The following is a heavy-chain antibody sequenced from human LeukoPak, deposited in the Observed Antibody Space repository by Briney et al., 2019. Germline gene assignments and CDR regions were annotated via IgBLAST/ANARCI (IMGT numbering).Heavy chain of an antibody. Sequence: PGGSLRLSCAASGFAFSSYAMSWVRQTPGKGLEWVSAISGGGGSTYYADSVKGRFTISRDNSKNTLYLQMNSLRDEDTAVYYCAKDKRGGPYGVDYWGQGTLVTVSS. CDR3: AKDKRGGPYGVDY. D-gene: IGHD2-8*01. CDR1: GFAFSSYA. J-gene: IGHJ4*02. CDR2: ISGGGGST. V-gene: IGHV3-23*01.